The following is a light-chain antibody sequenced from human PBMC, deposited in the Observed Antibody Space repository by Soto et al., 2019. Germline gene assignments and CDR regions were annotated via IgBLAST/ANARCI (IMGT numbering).Light chain of an antibody. J-gene: IGKJ2*01. Sequence: DIVLTQSPATLSLSPGERATLSCRASQSVRGYLAWYQHKPGQAPRLLIYDASNRATGISARFSGSGSGTDFTLTISSLEPEDFEVYYCQQRSNWPGTFGQGTKLEIK. CDR1: QSVRGY. CDR2: DAS. CDR3: QQRSNWPGT. V-gene: IGKV3-11*01.